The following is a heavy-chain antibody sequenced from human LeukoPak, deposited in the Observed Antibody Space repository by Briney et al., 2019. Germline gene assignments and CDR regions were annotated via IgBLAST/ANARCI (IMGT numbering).Heavy chain of an antibody. V-gene: IGHV3-23*01. CDR3: AKSHVSTATGTGRYFDY. CDR1: GFTFSTHA. Sequence: GGSLRLSCAASGFTFSTHAMTWVRQAPGKGLEWVSSITGSGGSTYYADSVKGRFTISRDNSRNTLYLQMNSLRAEDTAVYYCAKSHVSTATGTGRYFDYWGQGTLVTVSS. D-gene: IGHD3-9*01. J-gene: IGHJ4*02. CDR2: ITGSGGST.